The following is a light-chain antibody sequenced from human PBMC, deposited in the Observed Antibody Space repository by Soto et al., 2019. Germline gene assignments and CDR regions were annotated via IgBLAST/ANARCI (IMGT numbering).Light chain of an antibody. CDR3: HVWDSNNVV. CDR1: NIGKKN. V-gene: IGLV3-9*01. CDR2: RDS. J-gene: IGLJ2*01. Sequence: SYELTQPLSVSVVLGQTARITCGGNNIGKKNVHWYQQKPGQAPVMVIYRDSSRPSGIPERFSGSKSGDTATLTISSAQAVDEADYYCHVWDSNNVVFGGGTEVTVL.